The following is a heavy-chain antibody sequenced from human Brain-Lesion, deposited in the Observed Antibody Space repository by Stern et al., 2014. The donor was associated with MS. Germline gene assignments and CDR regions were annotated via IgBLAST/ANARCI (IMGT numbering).Heavy chain of an antibody. CDR2: LDSEDGET. CDR3: ATLSPGAGGNYYRHFDY. D-gene: IGHD1-26*01. J-gene: IGHJ4*02. CDR1: GYTLTELS. Sequence: VQLLESGAEVKKPGASVKVSCKVSGYTLTELSMHWVRQAPRKGLEWMGGLDSEDGETIYAQKFQGRVTMTEDTSTDTAYMELSSLRSEDTAVYYCATLSPGAGGNYYRHFDYWGQGTLVTVSS. V-gene: IGHV1-24*01.